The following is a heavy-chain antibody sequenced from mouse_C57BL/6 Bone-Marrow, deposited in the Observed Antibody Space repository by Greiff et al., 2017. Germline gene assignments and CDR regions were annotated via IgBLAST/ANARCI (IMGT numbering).Heavy chain of an antibody. Sequence: VQLKESGGDLVKPGGSLKLSCAASGFTFSSYGMSWVRQTPDKRLEWVATISSGGSYTYYPDSVKGRFTISRDNAKNTLYLQMSSLKSEDTAMYYCARPPYYYGSRNWYFDVWGTGTTVTVSS. CDR2: ISSGGSYT. D-gene: IGHD1-1*01. CDR1: GFTFSSYG. CDR3: ARPPYYYGSRNWYFDV. J-gene: IGHJ1*03. V-gene: IGHV5-6*01.